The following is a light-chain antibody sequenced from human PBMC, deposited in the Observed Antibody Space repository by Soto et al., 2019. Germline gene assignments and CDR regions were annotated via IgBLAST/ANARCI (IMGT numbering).Light chain of an antibody. Sequence: GDRVTIACRASQSLGDWLAWYQQKPGKAPKLLISDASSLASGVPSRFSGSGSGTEFTLTISSLQPDDSATYYCQQYKSYAFTFGPGTKVDIK. J-gene: IGKJ3*01. V-gene: IGKV1-5*01. CDR1: QSLGDW. CDR3: QQYKSYAFT. CDR2: DAS.